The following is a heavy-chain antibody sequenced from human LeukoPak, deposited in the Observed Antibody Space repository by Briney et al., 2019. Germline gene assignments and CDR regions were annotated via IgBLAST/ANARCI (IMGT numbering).Heavy chain of an antibody. CDR1: GFTFSSYS. Sequence: MSGGSLRLSCAASGFTFSSYSMNWVRQAPGKGLEWVSYISISSNYIYYTDSVKGRFTISRDNAKNSLYLQMNSLRAEDTAVYYCARVGVLGGYYDSNYYFDYWGQGTLVTVSS. CDR3: ARVGVLGGYYDSNYYFDY. D-gene: IGHD3-22*01. V-gene: IGHV3-21*05. CDR2: ISISSNYI. J-gene: IGHJ4*02.